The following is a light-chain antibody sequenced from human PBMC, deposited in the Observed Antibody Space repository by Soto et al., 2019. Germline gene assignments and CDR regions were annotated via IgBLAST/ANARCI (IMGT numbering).Light chain of an antibody. J-gene: IGKJ1*01. CDR2: SVS. Sequence: ILLTQSPGTVSMSPGERATLSCRATQSGDSSYLAGIHHKPSQAPTLLIYSVSTRATGIPDRFSGSGCGTDFNLTISRLETEDSAVYFCQHYGYSQWTFGQGTKVDI. CDR1: QSGDSSY. V-gene: IGKV3-20*01. CDR3: QHYGYSQWT.